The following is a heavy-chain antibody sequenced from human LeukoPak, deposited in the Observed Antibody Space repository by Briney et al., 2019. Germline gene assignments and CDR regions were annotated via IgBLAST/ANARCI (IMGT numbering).Heavy chain of an antibody. V-gene: IGHV1-69*06. Sequence: SVKVCCKASGGTFSSYAISWVRQAPGQGLEWMGGIIPIFGTANYAQKFQGRVTITADKSTSTAYMEPSSLRSEDTAVYYCAREGQWLDNYYYYYGMDVWGKGTTVTVSS. CDR1: GGTFSSYA. CDR3: AREGQWLDNYYYYYGMDV. CDR2: IIPIFGTA. D-gene: IGHD6-19*01. J-gene: IGHJ6*04.